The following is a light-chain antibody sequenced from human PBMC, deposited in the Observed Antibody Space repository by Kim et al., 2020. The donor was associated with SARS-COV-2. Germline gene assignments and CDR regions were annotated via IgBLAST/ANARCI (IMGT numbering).Light chain of an antibody. CDR1: KLGDKY. J-gene: IGLJ3*02. V-gene: IGLV3-1*01. Sequence: SYELTQPPSVSVSPGQTASITCYGSKLGDKYAYWYQKKPGQSPVLVIYQHTKRPSGISQRFSGSSSGNTATLTISRAQTMDEADYYCQAWDSSTAVFGGG. CDR2: QHT. CDR3: QAWDSSTAV.